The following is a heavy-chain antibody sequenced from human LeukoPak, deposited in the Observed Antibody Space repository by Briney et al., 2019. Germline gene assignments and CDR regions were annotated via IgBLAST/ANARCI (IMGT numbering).Heavy chain of an antibody. J-gene: IGHJ3*02. D-gene: IGHD5-18*01. CDR1: GSSISSSNW. CDR2: IYHSGST. V-gene: IGHV4-4*02. CDR3: ARDHEAAMDTLSNDAFDI. Sequence: ASGTLSLTCAVSGSSISSSNWWSWVRQPPGKGLEWIGEIYHSGSTNYNPSLKSRVTISVDKSKNQFSLKLSSVTAADTAVYYCARDHEAAMDTLSNDAFDIWGQGTMVTVSS.